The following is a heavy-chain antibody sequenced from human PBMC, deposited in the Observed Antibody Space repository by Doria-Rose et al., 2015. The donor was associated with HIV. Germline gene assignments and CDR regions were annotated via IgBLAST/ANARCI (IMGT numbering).Heavy chain of an antibody. Sequence: QITLKESGPVLVKPTETLTLTCTVSGVSLSSPGMGVSWIRQPPGKALEWLANIFADDERSYKTSLKSRLTISRDTSKRQVVIIMPDMDPVDTATYYCARIKSSRWYHKYYFDFWGQGTLVIVSA. J-gene: IGHJ4*02. CDR1: GVSLSSPGMG. CDR2: IFADDER. D-gene: IGHD6-13*01. CDR3: ARIKSSRWYHKYYFDF. V-gene: IGHV2-26*01.